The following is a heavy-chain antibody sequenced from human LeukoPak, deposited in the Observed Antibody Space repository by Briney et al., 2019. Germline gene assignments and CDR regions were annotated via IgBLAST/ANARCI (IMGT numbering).Heavy chain of an antibody. CDR1: GYTFTSYD. J-gene: IGHJ4*02. CDR3: ARDLVSPVVGATGDY. V-gene: IGHV1-46*01. Sequence: ASVKVSCKASGYTFTSYDINWVRQAPGQGLEWMGIINPSGGSTSYAQKFQGRVTMTRDTSTSTVYMELSSLRSEDTAVYYCARDLVSPVVGATGDYWGQGTLVTVSS. D-gene: IGHD1-26*01. CDR2: INPSGGST.